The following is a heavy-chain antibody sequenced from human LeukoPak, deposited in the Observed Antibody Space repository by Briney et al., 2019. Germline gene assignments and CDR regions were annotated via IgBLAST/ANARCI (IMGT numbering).Heavy chain of an antibody. Sequence: GGSLRLSCAASGFTFSSYSMNWVRPAPGKGLEWVSSISSSSSYIYYADSVKGRFTISRDNAKNSLYLQMNSLRAEDTAVYYCARDPVDTAMVTEPEPFDYWGQGTLVTVSS. V-gene: IGHV3-21*01. CDR1: GFTFSSYS. J-gene: IGHJ4*02. CDR3: ARDPVDTAMVTEPEPFDY. CDR2: ISSSSSYI. D-gene: IGHD5-18*01.